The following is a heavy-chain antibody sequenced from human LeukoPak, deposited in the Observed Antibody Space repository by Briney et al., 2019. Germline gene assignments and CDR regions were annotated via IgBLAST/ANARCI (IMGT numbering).Heavy chain of an antibody. J-gene: IGHJ4*02. CDR2: IYYSGST. D-gene: IGHD3-22*01. CDR3: ARVGYYDSSGLV. Sequence: PSETLSLTCTVSGGSISSGDYYWSWIRQPPGKGLEWIGYIYYSGSTYYNPSLKSRVTISVDTSKNQFSLKLSSVTAADTAVCYCARVGYYDSSGLVWGQGTLVTVSS. V-gene: IGHV4-30-4*01. CDR1: GGSISSGDYY.